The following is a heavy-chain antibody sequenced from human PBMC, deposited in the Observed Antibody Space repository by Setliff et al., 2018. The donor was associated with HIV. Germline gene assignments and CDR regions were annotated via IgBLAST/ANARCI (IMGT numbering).Heavy chain of an antibody. V-gene: IGHV3-7*03. Sequence: PGGSLRLSCAASGFSFSNFWINWVRQAPGKGLEWVASVTPDGGDKYYANSMRGRFTISRDNGKNAVYLQMTSLRAEDTAVYYCAKSAFGGVSPFDYWGQGTLVTVSS. J-gene: IGHJ4*02. CDR2: VTPDGGDK. CDR3: AKSAFGGVSPFDY. D-gene: IGHD3-16*01. CDR1: GFSFSNFW.